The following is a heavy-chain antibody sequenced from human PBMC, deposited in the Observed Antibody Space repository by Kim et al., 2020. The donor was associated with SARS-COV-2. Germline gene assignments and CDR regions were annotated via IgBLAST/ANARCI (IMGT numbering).Heavy chain of an antibody. J-gene: IGHJ4*02. CDR3: VKELGDGGN. CDR1: GFSLNRYG. CDR2: ISKDGSDK. V-gene: IGHV3-30*18. D-gene: IGHD3-3*02. Sequence: GGSLRLSCAASGFSLNRYGIYWVRQAPGKGLEWVATISKDGSDKYYADSVKGRFTISRDNSKNTVYLQMNSLTPEDTAVYHCVKELGDGGNWGQGTLVTVSP.